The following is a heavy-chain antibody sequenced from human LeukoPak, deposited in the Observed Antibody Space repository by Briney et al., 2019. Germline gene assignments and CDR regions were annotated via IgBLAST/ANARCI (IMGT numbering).Heavy chain of an antibody. J-gene: IGHJ4*02. D-gene: IGHD3-22*01. Sequence: GGSLRLSCAASGFSFSSYAMTWARQAPGKGLEWVGRIKSKTDGGTTDYAAPVKGRFTISRDDSKNTLYLQMNSLKTEDTAVYYCTTDQEGPYYYDSSGYPPDFDYWGQGTLVTVSS. CDR1: GFSFSSYA. CDR2: IKSKTDGGTT. CDR3: TTDQEGPYYYDSSGYPPDFDY. V-gene: IGHV3-15*01.